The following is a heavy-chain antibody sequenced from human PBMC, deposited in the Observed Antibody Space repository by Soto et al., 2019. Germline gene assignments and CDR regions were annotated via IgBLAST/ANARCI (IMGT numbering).Heavy chain of an antibody. D-gene: IGHD3-22*01. CDR2: VYYSGST. CDR3: ARAQGDMSFYDDSGPHWLDP. J-gene: IGHJ5*02. Sequence: PSETLSITCTVSGGSISSGAYYWTWIRQHPGKGLEWIGYVYYSGSTYYNPSLKSRVTISVDTSKNQFSLKLTSVTAADTAVDYCARAQGDMSFYDDSGPHWLDPWGQGTLVTVSS. CDR1: GGSISSGAYY. V-gene: IGHV4-31*03.